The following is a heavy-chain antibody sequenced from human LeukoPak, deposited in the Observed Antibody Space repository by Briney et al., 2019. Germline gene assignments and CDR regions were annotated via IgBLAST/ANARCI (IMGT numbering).Heavy chain of an antibody. J-gene: IGHJ4*02. CDR2: ISGSGGST. D-gene: IGHD2-15*01. CDR3: AKNSGGTCYSHLDY. CDR1: GFMFSDYA. Sequence: PGGSLRLSCAASGFMFSDYAMNWVRQAPGKGLEWVSGISGSGGSTYYEDSVKGRFTISRDNSKNTLYPQMNSLRAEDTAVYYCAKNSGGTCYSHLDYWGQGTLVTVSS. V-gene: IGHV3-23*01.